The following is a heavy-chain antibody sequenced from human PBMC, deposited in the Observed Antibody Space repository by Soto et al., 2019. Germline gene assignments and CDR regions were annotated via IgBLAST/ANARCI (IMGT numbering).Heavy chain of an antibody. D-gene: IGHD2-15*01. V-gene: IGHV3-21*01. CDR1: GFTFSSYS. CDR2: ISSSSSYI. J-gene: IGHJ4*02. CDR3: ARDGWTPFDFDY. Sequence: GGSLRLSCAASGFTFSSYSMNWVRQAPGKGLEWVSSISSSSSYIYYADSVKGRFTISRDNAKNSLYLQMNSLRAEDTAVYYCARDGWTPFDFDYWGQGTLVTVSS.